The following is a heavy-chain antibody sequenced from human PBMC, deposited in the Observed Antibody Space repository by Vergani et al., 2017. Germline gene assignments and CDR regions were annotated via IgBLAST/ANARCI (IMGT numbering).Heavy chain of an antibody. J-gene: IGHJ5*02. V-gene: IGHV4-39*01. CDR3: ARHSTVEWLVKLGWIDP. CDR1: GASNRSSNYY. D-gene: IGHD6-19*01. CDR2: IYYSGSP. Sequence: QLQLQESGPGLVKPSATLSLTCSVSGASNRSSNYYWGWIRQPPGKGLEWIASIYYSGSPYYNTSLKSRVTISVDTSKNQFSLKLSSVTAADTAVYFCARHSTVEWLVKLGWIDPWGQGILVTVSS.